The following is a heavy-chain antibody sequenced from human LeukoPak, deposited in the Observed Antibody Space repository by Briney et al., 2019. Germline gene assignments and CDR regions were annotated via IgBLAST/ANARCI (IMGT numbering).Heavy chain of an antibody. D-gene: IGHD3-10*01. V-gene: IGHV4-59*04. CDR3: ARQAHYYGSGSYYRNFDY. Sequence: SETLSLTCTVSGGSISSYYWSWIRQPPGKGLEWIGSIYYSGSTYYNPSLKSRVTISVDTSKKQFSLRLSSVTAADTAVYYCARQAHYYGSGSYYRNFDYWGQGTLVTVSS. CDR2: IYYSGST. J-gene: IGHJ4*02. CDR1: GGSISSYY.